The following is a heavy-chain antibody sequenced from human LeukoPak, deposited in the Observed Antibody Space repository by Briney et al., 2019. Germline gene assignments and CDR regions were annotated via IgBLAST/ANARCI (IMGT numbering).Heavy chain of an antibody. CDR1: GYTFTSYA. D-gene: IGHD5-18*01. J-gene: IGHJ5*02. CDR2: INTNTGNP. V-gene: IGHV7-4-1*02. Sequence: ASVKVSCKASGYTFTSYAMNWVRQAPGQGLEWMGWINTNTGNPTYAQGFTGRFVFSLDTSVSTAYLQISSLKAEDTALYYCARSEYSYGYSGFDPWGQGTLVTVSS. CDR3: ARSEYSYGYSGFDP.